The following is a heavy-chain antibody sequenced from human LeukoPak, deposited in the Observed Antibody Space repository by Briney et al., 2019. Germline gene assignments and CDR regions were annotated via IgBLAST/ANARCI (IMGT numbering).Heavy chain of an antibody. Sequence: GASVKVSCKASGYTFTSYAMHWVRQAPGQRLEWMGWINAGNGNTKYSQEFQGRVTITRDTSASTAYMELSSLRSEDMAVYYCARDVSGRGELDVRIPHYWGQGTLVTVSS. V-gene: IGHV1-3*03. CDR1: GYTFTSYA. J-gene: IGHJ4*02. CDR2: INAGNGNT. D-gene: IGHD3-10*01. CDR3: ARDVSGRGELDVRIPHY.